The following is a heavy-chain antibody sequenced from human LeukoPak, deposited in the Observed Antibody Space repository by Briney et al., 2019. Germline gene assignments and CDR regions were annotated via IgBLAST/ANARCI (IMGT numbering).Heavy chain of an antibody. Sequence: GGSLRLSCATSGFIFSGYYMSWIRQAPGKGLEWVSYISGSGNDISYADSVKGRFTISRDNAKGSLYLEMNSLRAADTAVYYCGAHAGRTGSDDWGQGTLVTVSS. V-gene: IGHV3-11*01. CDR1: GFIFSGYY. CDR3: GAHAGRTGSDD. CDR2: ISGSGNDI. D-gene: IGHD3/OR15-3a*01. J-gene: IGHJ4*02.